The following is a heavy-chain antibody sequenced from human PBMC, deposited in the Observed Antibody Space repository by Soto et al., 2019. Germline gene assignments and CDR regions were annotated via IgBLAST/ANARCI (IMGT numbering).Heavy chain of an antibody. V-gene: IGHV4-34*01. Sequence: SETLSLTCAVFGGSFSDYYWSWIRQPPGKGLEWIGEINHRGSTNYNPSLKSRVTMSVDTSKNQFSLKLTSVTAADTAVYYCATTNWNHNWFDPWGQGTLVTVSS. D-gene: IGHD1-1*01. CDR1: GGSFSDYY. CDR3: ATTNWNHNWFDP. CDR2: INHRGST. J-gene: IGHJ5*02.